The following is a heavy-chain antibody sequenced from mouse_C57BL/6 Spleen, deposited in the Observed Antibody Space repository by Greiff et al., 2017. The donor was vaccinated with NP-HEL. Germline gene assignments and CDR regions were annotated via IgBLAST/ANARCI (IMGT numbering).Heavy chain of an antibody. V-gene: IGHV5-16*01. CDR3: ARGLTGTDFDY. CDR1: GFTFSDYY. CDR2: INYDGSST. Sequence: EVQVVESEGGLVQPGSSIKLSCTASGFTFSDYYMAWVRQVPEKGLEWVANINYDGSSTYYLDSLKSRFIISRDNAKNILYLQMSSLKSEDTATYYCARGLTGTDFDYWGQGTTLTVSS. D-gene: IGHD4-1*01. J-gene: IGHJ2*01.